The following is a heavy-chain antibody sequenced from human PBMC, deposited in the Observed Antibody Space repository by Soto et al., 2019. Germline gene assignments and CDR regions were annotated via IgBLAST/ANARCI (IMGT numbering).Heavy chain of an antibody. Sequence: ESGPTLVNPTQALTLTCTFSGFSLSARGVGVGWIRQPPGKALEWLALIYWNDDKRYSPSLQSRLTITKDASKNQVVFSMTNVDPADTATYYCAHSPWGAAPDYWGQGTLVTVSS. CDR2: IYWNDDK. J-gene: IGHJ4*02. CDR3: AHSPWGAAPDY. D-gene: IGHD3-16*01. V-gene: IGHV2-5*01. CDR1: GFSLSARGVG.